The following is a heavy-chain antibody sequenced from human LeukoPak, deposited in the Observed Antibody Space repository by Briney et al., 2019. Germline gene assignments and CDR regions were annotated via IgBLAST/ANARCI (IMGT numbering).Heavy chain of an antibody. V-gene: IGHV3-30-3*01. Sequence: GGSLRLSCAASGFTFSSYAMHWVRQAPGKGLEWVAVISYDGSNKYYADSVKGRFTISRDNSKNTLYLQMNSLRSEDTAVYYCATSRPLVGALYFDYWGQGTLVTVSS. CDR1: GFTFSSYA. CDR3: ATSRPLVGALYFDY. J-gene: IGHJ4*02. D-gene: IGHD1-26*01. CDR2: ISYDGSNK.